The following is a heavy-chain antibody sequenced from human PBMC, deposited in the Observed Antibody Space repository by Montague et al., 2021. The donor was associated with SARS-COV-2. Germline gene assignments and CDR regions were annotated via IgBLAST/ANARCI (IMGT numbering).Heavy chain of an antibody. CDR2: IYYSGST. Sequence: SETLSLTCTVSGGSISSSSYYWGWIRQPPGKGLGWIGYIYYSGSTXYNPSLKSRVTISVDTSKNQFSLKLSSVTAADTAVYYCAGEIVVVTQTYHYGMDVWGQGTTVTVSS. J-gene: IGHJ6*02. CDR1: GGSISSSSYY. CDR3: AGEIVVVTQTYHYGMDV. V-gene: IGHV4-39*07. D-gene: IGHD3-22*01.